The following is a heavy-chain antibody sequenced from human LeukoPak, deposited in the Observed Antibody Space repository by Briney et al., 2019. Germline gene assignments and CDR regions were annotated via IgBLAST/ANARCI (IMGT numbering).Heavy chain of an antibody. J-gene: IGHJ3*02. V-gene: IGHV1-2*02. CDR1: GYTFSDYY. D-gene: IGHD1-14*01. Sequence: GASVKVSCKASGYTFSDYYMHWVRQAPGQGLEWMGWINPNSGGTNYAQKFQGRVTMTSDTSITTAYMELSRLRFDDTAVYYCATAGNPTAAFDIWGQGTMVTVSS. CDR2: INPNSGGT. CDR3: ATAGNPTAAFDI.